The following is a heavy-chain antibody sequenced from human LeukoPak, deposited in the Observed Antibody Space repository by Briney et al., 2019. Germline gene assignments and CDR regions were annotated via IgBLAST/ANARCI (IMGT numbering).Heavy chain of an antibody. D-gene: IGHD4-17*01. CDR3: ARASSTVTKE. J-gene: IGHJ4*02. CDR1: GGSISSGDYY. CDR2: IYYSGST. V-gene: IGHV4-30-4*01. Sequence: SETLSLTWTVFGGSISSGDYYWSWIRQPPGKGLEWIGYIYYSGSTYYNPSLKSRVTISVDTSKNQFSLKLSSVTAADTAVYYCARASSTVTKEWGQGTLVTVSS.